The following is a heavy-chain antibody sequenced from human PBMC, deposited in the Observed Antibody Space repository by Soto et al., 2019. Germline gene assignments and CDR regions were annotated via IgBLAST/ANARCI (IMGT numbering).Heavy chain of an antibody. D-gene: IGHD2-8*01. Sequence: EVQLVESGGGLVKPGGSLRLSCVASGFTFSGYSINWVRQAPGKGLEWVSYISGPSIYIYYADSVKGRFTISRDNAKSAVYLRMNRLMAEDTAVYYCASGFRNGFNVWCQGTTVSVSS. CDR2: ISGPSIYI. CDR3: ASGFRNGFNV. V-gene: IGHV3-21*01. CDR1: GFTFSGYS. J-gene: IGHJ6*02.